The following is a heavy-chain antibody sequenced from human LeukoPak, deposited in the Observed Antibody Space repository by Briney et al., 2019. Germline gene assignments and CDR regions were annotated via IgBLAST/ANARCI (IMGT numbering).Heavy chain of an antibody. CDR1: GGPISSGSYY. J-gene: IGHJ3*02. D-gene: IGHD4-17*01. Sequence: PSETLSLTCTVSGGPISSGSYYWSWIRQPAGKGLEWIGRIYTSGSTNYNPSLKSRVTISVDTSKNQFSLKLSSVTAADTAVYYCASSPLTTAEGVDAFDIWGQGTMVTVSS. CDR3: ASSPLTTAEGVDAFDI. CDR2: IYTSGST. V-gene: IGHV4-61*02.